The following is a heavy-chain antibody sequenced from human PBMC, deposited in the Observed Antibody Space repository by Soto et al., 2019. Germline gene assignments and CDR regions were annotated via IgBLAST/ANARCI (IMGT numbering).Heavy chain of an antibody. CDR1: GYSFTSYW. CDR3: ARKGYCSGGSCYSSYYHYGMDV. CDR2: IYPGDSDT. D-gene: IGHD2-15*01. J-gene: IGHJ6*02. Sequence: AGESLKISCKGSGYSFTSYWIGWVRQMPGKGLEWMGIIYPGDSDTRYSPSFQGQVTISADKSISTAYLQWSSLKASDTAMYYCARKGYCSGGSCYSSYYHYGMDVWGQGTTVTVS. V-gene: IGHV5-51*01.